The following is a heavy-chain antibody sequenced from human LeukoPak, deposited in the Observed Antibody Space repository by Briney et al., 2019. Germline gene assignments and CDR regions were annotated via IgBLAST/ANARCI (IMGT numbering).Heavy chain of an antibody. V-gene: IGHV3-43D*03. CDR2: ISWDGSTT. J-gene: IGHJ4*02. CDR1: GLTFSSYA. CDR3: AKDTDSSGYYSGYFDY. D-gene: IGHD3-22*01. Sequence: PGGSLRLSCAASGLTFSSYAMHWVRQAPEKGLEWVSHISWDGSTTYYADSVKGRFTISRDNSKNSLYLQMNSLRVEDTALYYCAKDTDSSGYYSGYFDYWGQGTLVTVSS.